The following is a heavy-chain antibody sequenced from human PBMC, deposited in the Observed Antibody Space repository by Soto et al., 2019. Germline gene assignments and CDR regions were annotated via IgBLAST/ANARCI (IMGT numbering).Heavy chain of an antibody. CDR3: ARSIVVVTSFDY. CDR2: INAGNGNT. D-gene: IGHD3-22*01. CDR1: GDTFTSYA. V-gene: IGHV1-3*01. Sequence: GASVKVSCKASGDTFTSYAMHWVRQAPGQRLEWMGWINAGNGNTKYSQKFQGRVTITRDTSASTAYMELSSLRSEDTAVYYCARSIVVVTSFDYWGQGTLVTVSS. J-gene: IGHJ4*02.